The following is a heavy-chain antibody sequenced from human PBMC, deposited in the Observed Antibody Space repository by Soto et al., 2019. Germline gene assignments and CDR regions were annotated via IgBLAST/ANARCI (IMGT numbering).Heavy chain of an antibody. CDR3: AGVRGPYCGGECYPPTPNWFDP. V-gene: IGHV4-30-2*01. D-gene: IGHD2-21*01. CDR1: GGSISSGGYS. J-gene: IGHJ5*02. Sequence: QLQLQESGSGLVKPSQTLSLTCAVSGGSISSGGYSWSWIRQPPGKGLEWIGYIYHSGSTYYNPSLKGRVTRSVDRSKNQFSLKLSSVTAADSAVYYCAGVRGPYCGGECYPPTPNWFDPWGQGTLVTVSS. CDR2: IYHSGST.